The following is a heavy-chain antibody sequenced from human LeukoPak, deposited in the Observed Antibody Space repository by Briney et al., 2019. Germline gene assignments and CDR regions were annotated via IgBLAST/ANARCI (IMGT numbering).Heavy chain of an antibody. V-gene: IGHV3-30-3*01. CDR3: AKDRELSGRLATTFDY. CDR2: ISYDGSNK. D-gene: IGHD1-26*01. CDR1: GFTFSSYA. J-gene: IGHJ4*02. Sequence: GGSLRLSCAASGFTFSSYAMHWVRQAPGKGLEWVAVISYDGSNKYYADSVKGRFTISRDNSKNTLYLQMNSLRAEDTAVYYCAKDRELSGRLATTFDYWGQGTLVTVSS.